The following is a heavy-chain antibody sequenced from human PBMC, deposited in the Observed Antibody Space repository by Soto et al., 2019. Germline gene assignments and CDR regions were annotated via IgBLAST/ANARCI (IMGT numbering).Heavy chain of an antibody. CDR2: IIPIFGTA. V-gene: IGHV1-69*13. D-gene: IGHD4-17*01. CDR3: ARDSGLTTVTTIGYYYYGMDV. Sequence: SVKVSCKASGGTFSSYAISWVRQAPGQGLEWMGGIIPIFGTANYAQKFQGRVTITADESTSTAYMELSSLRSEDTAVYYCARDSGLTTVTTIGYYYYGMDVWGQGTTVTVSS. CDR1: GGTFSSYA. J-gene: IGHJ6*02.